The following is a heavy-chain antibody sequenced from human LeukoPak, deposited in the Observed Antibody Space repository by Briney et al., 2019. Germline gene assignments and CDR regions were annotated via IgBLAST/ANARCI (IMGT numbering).Heavy chain of an antibody. Sequence: PGGXXXXSRAASGFTFSSYAMSWVRQAPGKGLEWVSGISGSGGSTYYADSVKGRFTISRDNSKNTLYLQMNSLRAEDTAVYYCAKYSFQFLAWYFDLWGRGTLVTVSS. CDR1: GFTFSSYA. CDR3: AKYSFQFLAWYFDL. J-gene: IGHJ2*01. D-gene: IGHD2-21*01. V-gene: IGHV3-23*01. CDR2: ISGSGGST.